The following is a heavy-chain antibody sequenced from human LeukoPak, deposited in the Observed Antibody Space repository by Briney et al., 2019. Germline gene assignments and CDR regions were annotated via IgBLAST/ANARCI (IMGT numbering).Heavy chain of an antibody. CDR3: ARDQPSVGWGFDS. Sequence: GGSLRLSCAASGFTFSAYSMNWVRHTPGRGLEWVANINGRGITIHYADSFKGRFTISRDNTKNSLDLQMSNLRAEDTGLYYCARDQPSVGWGFDSWGRGTLVTVSS. CDR1: GFTFSAYS. V-gene: IGHV3-48*04. CDR2: INGRGITI. D-gene: IGHD2-15*01. J-gene: IGHJ4*02.